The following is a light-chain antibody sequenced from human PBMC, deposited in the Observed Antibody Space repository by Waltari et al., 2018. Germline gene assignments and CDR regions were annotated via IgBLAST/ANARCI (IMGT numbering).Light chain of an antibody. CDR1: QSVSSW. J-gene: IGKJ2*01. CDR2: KAS. V-gene: IGKV1-5*03. CDR3: EHYNGFPYT. Sequence: DIRMTQFPSTLSASVGDRVPIPCRASQSVSSWLAWYPQKPGKAPKLLIYKASNLESGVPSRFSGSGSGTEFTLTISSLQTDDFATYYCEHYNGFPYTFGQGTRLEI.